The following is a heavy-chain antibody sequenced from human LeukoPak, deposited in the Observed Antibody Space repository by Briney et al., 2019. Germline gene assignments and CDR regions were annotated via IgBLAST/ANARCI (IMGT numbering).Heavy chain of an antibody. V-gene: IGHV3-23*01. CDR1: GFTFSSYA. J-gene: IGHJ3*02. CDR2: ISGSGGST. Sequence: GGSLRLSCAASGFTFSSYAMSWVRQAPGKGLEWVSAISGSGGSTYYADSVKGRFTISRDNSKNTLYLQMNSLRAEDTAVYYCAKEASQPYSSSWYGGAFDIWGQGTMVTVSS. CDR3: AKEASQPYSSSWYGGAFDI. D-gene: IGHD6-13*01.